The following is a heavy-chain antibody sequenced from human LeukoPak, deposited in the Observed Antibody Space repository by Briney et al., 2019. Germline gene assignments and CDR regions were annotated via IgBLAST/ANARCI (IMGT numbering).Heavy chain of an antibody. CDR2: VPYDGSTK. D-gene: IGHD3-16*01. CDR3: AKAETPYTSKSLDY. V-gene: IGHV3-30*18. CDR1: GFTFSRYG. Sequence: PGGSLRLSCEASGFTFSRYGMHWVRQAPGKGLEWVAVVPYDGSTKYYAGSVKGRFTISRDNSKNTLLLQMNSLRPEDTALYYCAKAETPYTSKSLDYWGQGTLVTVSS. J-gene: IGHJ4*02.